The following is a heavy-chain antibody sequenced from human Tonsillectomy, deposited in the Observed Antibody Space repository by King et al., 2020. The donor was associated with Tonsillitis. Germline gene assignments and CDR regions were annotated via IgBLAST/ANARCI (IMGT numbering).Heavy chain of an antibody. J-gene: IGHJ4*02. Sequence: EVQLVESGGGLVKPGGSLRLSCAASGFILSNSWMSWVRQAPGKGLECVGRIKSKIDGGTTAYAAPVKGRFTLSRDDSKNTLYLQMNSLKTEDTAVYYCTTGLGGQWGQGTLVTVSS. D-gene: IGHD3-10*01. CDR2: IKSKIDGGTT. CDR1: GFILSNSW. CDR3: TTGLGGQ. V-gene: IGHV3-15*01.